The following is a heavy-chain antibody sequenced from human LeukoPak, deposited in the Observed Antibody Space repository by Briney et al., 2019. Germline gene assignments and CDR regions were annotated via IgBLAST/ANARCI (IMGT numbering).Heavy chain of an antibody. CDR1: GYSISSGYY. V-gene: IGHV4-38-2*01. J-gene: IGHJ4*02. CDR3: ASPPDY. Sequence: SETLSLTCAVSGYSISSGYYWGWIRQPPGKGLEWIGSIYHSGSTYYNPSLKSRVTISVDTSKNQFSLKLSSVTAADTAVYYCASPPDYWGQGTLVTASS. CDR2: IYHSGST.